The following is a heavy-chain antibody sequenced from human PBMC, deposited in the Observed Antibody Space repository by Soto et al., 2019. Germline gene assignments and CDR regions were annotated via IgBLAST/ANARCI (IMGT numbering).Heavy chain of an antibody. CDR1: GGSISSYY. V-gene: IGHV4-59*01. CDR3: ASRTVVGAFDM. CDR2: IHYSGST. J-gene: IGHJ3*02. D-gene: IGHD3-16*02. Sequence: SETLSLTCTVSGGSISSYYWSWIRQPPGKGLEWIGYIHYSGSTNYNPSLKSRVTISVDTSKNQFSLKLSSVTAADTAVYYCASRTVVGAFDMWGQGTLVTVSS.